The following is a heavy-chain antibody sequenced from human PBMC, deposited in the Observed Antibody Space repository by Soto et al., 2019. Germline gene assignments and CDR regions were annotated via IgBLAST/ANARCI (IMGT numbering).Heavy chain of an antibody. CDR3: ARDKGASTTATPNWFDP. CDR1: VFTFSSYI. Sequence: SVFTFSSYIMNCFRHAPGKGLEWVSSISSSSSYIYYADSVKGRFTISRDNAKNSLYLQMNSLRAEDTAVYYCARDKGASTTATPNWFDPWGQGTLVTVS. J-gene: IGHJ5*02. D-gene: IGHD2-15*01. CDR2: ISSSSSYI. V-gene: IGHV3-21*01.